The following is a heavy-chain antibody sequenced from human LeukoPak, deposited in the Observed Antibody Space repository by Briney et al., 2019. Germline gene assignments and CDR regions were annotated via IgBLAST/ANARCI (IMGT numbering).Heavy chain of an antibody. J-gene: IGHJ5*02. V-gene: IGHV4-4*07. CDR2: MDTSGHT. Sequence: PSETLSLTCIVSGGSISGYYWSWIRPPAGKGLEWIGHMDTSGHTNYNSSLLSRVTMSVDTSKNQFSLRLTSVTAADTAVYYWARHWSHSVAQFGRSYWFDPWGQGTLVTVSS. D-gene: IGHD2-15*01. CDR1: GGSISGYY. CDR3: ARHWSHSVAQFGRSYWFDP.